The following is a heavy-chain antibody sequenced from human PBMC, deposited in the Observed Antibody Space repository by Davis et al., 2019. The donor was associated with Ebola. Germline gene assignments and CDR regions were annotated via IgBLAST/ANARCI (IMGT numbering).Heavy chain of an antibody. CDR1: GYTLVSYY. V-gene: IGHV1-46*01. CDR2: INPSGGTT. CDR3: ARPGGTTPL. J-gene: IGHJ4*02. Sequence: ASVKVSCKASGYTLVSYYAHWVRQAPGQGLEWMGIINPSGGTTTYAQKFQGRVTMTRDTSTNTLYMELSSLTSGDTAVYYCARPGGTTPLWGQGTLVTVSS. D-gene: IGHD1-7*01.